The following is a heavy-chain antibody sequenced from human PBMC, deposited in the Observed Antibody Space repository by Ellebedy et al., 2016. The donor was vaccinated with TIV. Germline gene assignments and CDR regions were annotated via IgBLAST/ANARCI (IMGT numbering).Heavy chain of an antibody. D-gene: IGHD2-8*01. J-gene: IGHJ4*02. CDR3: ARSRSMGPFDY. CDR1: GGSFSAYY. V-gene: IGHV4-34*01. CDR2: VNHSGST. Sequence: SETLSLXXAVHGGSFSAYYWNWIRQPPGKGLEWIGEVNHSGSTNYNPSLKSRGTISVDTSKNQFSLKLRYVTAADTAVYYCARSRSMGPFDYWGQGILVTVSS.